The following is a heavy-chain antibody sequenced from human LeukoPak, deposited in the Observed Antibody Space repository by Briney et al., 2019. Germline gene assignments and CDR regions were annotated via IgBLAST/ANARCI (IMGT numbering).Heavy chain of an antibody. CDR1: GFRFTDYA. CDR3: ARHDSYIPW. D-gene: IGHD5-18*01. V-gene: IGHV3-23*01. CDR2: ISDSGGSS. Sequence: PGGSLRLSCAASGFRFTDYAMSWVRQAPGKGLQWVSGISDSGGSSYYTGSVKGRFTGSRDNSKNTVFLEMNNLRVEATAVYFCARHDSYIPWWGQGSLVTVSS. J-gene: IGHJ4*02.